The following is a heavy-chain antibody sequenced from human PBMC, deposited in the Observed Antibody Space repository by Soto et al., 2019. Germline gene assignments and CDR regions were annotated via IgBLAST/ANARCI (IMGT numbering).Heavy chain of an antibody. J-gene: IGHJ4*02. CDR2: ISGSGGST. CDR1: GFTFSSYA. V-gene: IGHV3-23*01. Sequence: PGGSLRLSCAASGFTFSSYAMSWVRQAPGKGLEWVLVISGSGGSTYYADSVKGRFTISRDNSKNTLYLQMNSLRAEDTAVYYCAKILQWPYYFDYWGQGTLVTVSS. CDR3: AKILQWPYYFDY. D-gene: IGHD6-19*01.